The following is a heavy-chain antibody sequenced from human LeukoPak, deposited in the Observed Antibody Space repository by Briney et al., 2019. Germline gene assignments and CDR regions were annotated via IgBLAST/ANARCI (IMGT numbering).Heavy chain of an antibody. D-gene: IGHD3-10*01. CDR3: ARGYYGSGGYYNGGTLGSFDY. CDR1: GGSISSSDYY. CDR2: IFYSGAA. Sequence: SETLSLTCTVSGGSISSSDYYWGWVRQPPGKGLEWIGSIFYSGAAHCNPSLKSRVTISVDTSNNQFSLMLSSVTAADTAVYYCARGYYGSGGYYNGGTLGSFDYWGQGTLVTVSS. J-gene: IGHJ4*02. V-gene: IGHV4-39*01.